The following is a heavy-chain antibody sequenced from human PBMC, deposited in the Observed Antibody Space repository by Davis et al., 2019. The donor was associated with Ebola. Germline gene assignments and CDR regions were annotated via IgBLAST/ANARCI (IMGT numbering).Heavy chain of an antibody. J-gene: IGHJ4*02. Sequence: PSEILSLTCTVSDDSISGHYWNWFRQPPGKGLEWIGFISGSGRTSYNPSLTSRLTISADTSKNQFSLNLSSVTAADTAVYFCARFGHGAYWGQGTLVTVSS. D-gene: IGHD3-16*01. V-gene: IGHV4-59*11. CDR3: ARFGHGAY. CDR2: ISGSGRT. CDR1: DDSISGHY.